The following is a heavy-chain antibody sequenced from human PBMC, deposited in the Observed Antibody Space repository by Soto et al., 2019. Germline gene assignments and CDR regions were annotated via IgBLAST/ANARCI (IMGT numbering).Heavy chain of an antibody. V-gene: IGHV3-9*01. D-gene: IGHD2-15*01. J-gene: IGHJ3*02. Sequence: EVQLVESGGGLVQPGRSLRLSCAASGFTFDDYAMHWVRQAPGKGLEWVSGISWNSGSIGYADSVKGRFTISRDNAKNSLYLQMNSLRAEDTALYYCAKVGPQLLLSDAFDIWGQGPMVNVSS. CDR1: GFTFDDYA. CDR2: ISWNSGSI. CDR3: AKVGPQLLLSDAFDI.